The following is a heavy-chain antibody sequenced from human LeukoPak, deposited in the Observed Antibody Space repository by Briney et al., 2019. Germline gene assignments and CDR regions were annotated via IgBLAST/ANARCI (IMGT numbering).Heavy chain of an antibody. Sequence: SETLSLTCAVYGGSFSGYYWSWIRQPPGKGLEWIGEINHSGSTNYNPSLKSRVTISVGTSKSQFSLKLSSVTATDTAVYYCASVLYYGSRLSGSFDYWGQGTLVTVSS. D-gene: IGHD3-10*01. CDR1: GGSFSGYY. CDR2: INHSGST. V-gene: IGHV4-34*01. J-gene: IGHJ4*02. CDR3: ASVLYYGSRLSGSFDY.